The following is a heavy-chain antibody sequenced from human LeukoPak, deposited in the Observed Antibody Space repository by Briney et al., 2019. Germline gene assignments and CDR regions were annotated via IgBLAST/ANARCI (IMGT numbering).Heavy chain of an antibody. CDR1: GGSISSGGYS. D-gene: IGHD3-10*01. J-gene: IGHJ5*02. V-gene: IGHV4-30-2*01. CDR3: ARGEMVRGVINP. Sequence: SETLSLTCAVSGGSISSGGYSWSWIRQPPGKGLAWIGYIYHSGSTYYNPSLKSRVTISVDRSKNQFSLKLSSVTAADTAVYYCARGEMVRGVINPWGRGTLVTVSS. CDR2: IYHSGST.